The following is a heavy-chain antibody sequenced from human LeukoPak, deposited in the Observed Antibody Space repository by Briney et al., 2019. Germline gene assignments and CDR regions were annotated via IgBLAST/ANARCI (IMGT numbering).Heavy chain of an antibody. J-gene: IGHJ3*02. CDR3: ASGYSSSWWGARHDAFDI. D-gene: IGHD6-6*01. CDR1: GFTFSSYW. V-gene: IGHV3-7*01. CDR2: IKQDGSEK. Sequence: PGGSLRLSCAASGFTFSSYWMSWVRQAPGKGLEWVANIKQDGSEKYYVDSVKGRFTISRDNAKNSLYLQMNSLRAEDTAVYYCASGYSSSWWGARHDAFDIWGQGTMVTVSS.